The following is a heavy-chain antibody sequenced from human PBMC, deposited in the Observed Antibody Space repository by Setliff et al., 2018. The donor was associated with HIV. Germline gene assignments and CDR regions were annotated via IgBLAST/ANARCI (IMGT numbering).Heavy chain of an antibody. J-gene: IGHJ3*02. D-gene: IGHD1-26*01. Sequence: PSETLSLTFTVSGGSISSYYWSWIRQPPGKGLEWIGYTYTSGSTSYNPSLKSRVTISIDTSKNQFSLKLNSVTAADTAVYYCASTSGIVGAARVFDIWGQGIMVSISS. CDR2: TYTSGST. V-gene: IGHV4-4*09. CDR1: GGSISSYY. CDR3: ASTSGIVGAARVFDI.